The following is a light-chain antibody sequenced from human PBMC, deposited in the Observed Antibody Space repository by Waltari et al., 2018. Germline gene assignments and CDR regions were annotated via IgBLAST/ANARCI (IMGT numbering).Light chain of an antibody. V-gene: IGLV1-51*02. Sequence: QSVLTQPPSVSAAPGQRVTISCSGGSSNIGNNYVSWYQQFPGPAPKLLIYEDNERPSSIPGRFSGSKYGTSATLDITGLQAGDEADYYCGTWDSSLSGAVFGGGTHLTVL. CDR3: GTWDSSLSGAV. CDR2: EDN. CDR1: SSNIGNNY. J-gene: IGLJ7*01.